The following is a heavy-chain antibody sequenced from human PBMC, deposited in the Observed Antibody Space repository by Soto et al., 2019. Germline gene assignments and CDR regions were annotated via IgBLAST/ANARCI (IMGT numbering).Heavy chain of an antibody. D-gene: IGHD4-4*01. J-gene: IGHJ6*02. CDR2: IIPIFGTA. CDR3: ARGNSPYYYYYGMDV. V-gene: IGHV1-69*12. CDR1: GGTFSSYA. Sequence: QVQLVQSGAEVKKPGSSVKVSCKASGGTFSSYAISWVRQAPGQGLEWMGGIIPIFGTANYAQKFQGRVTRTGDESTSTGYMELSSLRSEDTAVYYCARGNSPYYYYYGMDVWGQGTTVTVSS.